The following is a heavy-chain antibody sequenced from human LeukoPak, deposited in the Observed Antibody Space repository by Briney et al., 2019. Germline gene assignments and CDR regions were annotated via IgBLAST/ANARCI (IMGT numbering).Heavy chain of an antibody. V-gene: IGHV3-30-3*01. CDR3: AREWYGSGSQRAYYGMDV. Sequence: PGGSLRLSCAASGFTFSSYAMHWVRQAPGKGLEWVAVISYDGSNKYYADSVKGRFTISRDNSKNTLYLQMNSLRAEDTAVYYCAREWYGSGSQRAYYGMDVWGQGTTVTVSS. CDR1: GFTFSSYA. CDR2: ISYDGSNK. J-gene: IGHJ6*02. D-gene: IGHD3-10*01.